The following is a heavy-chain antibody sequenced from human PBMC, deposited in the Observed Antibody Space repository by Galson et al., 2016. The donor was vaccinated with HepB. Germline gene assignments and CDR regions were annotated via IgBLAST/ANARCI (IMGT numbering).Heavy chain of an antibody. CDR3: TKGST. D-gene: IGHD5/OR15-5a*01. Sequence: SLRLSCAVSGFTLRDYGMHWVRQAPGKGLEWVAVILKDGSNKEYADSVKGRFTISRDNSKNTVYLQRNSLRSEDTAVYYCTKGSTWGQGTLVTVSS. CDR1: GFTLRDYG. V-gene: IGHV3-30*18. J-gene: IGHJ4*02. CDR2: ILKDGSNK.